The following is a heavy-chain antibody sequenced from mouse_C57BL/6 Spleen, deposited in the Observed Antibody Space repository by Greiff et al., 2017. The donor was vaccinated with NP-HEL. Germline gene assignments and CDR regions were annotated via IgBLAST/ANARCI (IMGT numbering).Heavy chain of an antibody. V-gene: IGHV2-5*01. Sequence: VQLKQSGAGLVQPSQTLSISCTVSGFSFTSYGVHWVRQSPGKGLEWLGVIWSGGSTDYNAAFMSRLGITEDNSKSQVFLKMNSLQADDTALYYGAKNRYAMDYWGQGTSVTVSS. CDR1: GFSFTSYG. J-gene: IGHJ4*01. CDR2: IWSGGST. CDR3: AKNRYAMDY.